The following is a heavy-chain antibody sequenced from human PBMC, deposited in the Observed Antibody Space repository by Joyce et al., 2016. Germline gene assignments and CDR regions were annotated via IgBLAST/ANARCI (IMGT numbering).Heavy chain of an antibody. Sequence: QVQLVESGGGVVQPERSLRLSCVASGITFSSYAMHWVRQVPGKGLGGVAAISYDGSHEYYADSVKGRFTISRDKSKYTLFLQMNSLRAEDTAVYYCAKGGFYDSSGRGFFDFWGQGTLVTVSS. CDR2: ISYDGSHE. CDR3: AKGGFYDSSGRGFFDF. J-gene: IGHJ4*02. D-gene: IGHD3-22*01. V-gene: IGHV3-30*18. CDR1: GITFSSYA.